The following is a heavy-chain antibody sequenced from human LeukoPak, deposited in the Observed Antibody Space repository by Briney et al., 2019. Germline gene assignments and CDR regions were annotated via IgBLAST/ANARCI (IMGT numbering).Heavy chain of an antibody. D-gene: IGHD2-21*01. V-gene: IGHV5-51*01. Sequence: GESLKISCKGSGYSFTSYWIGWVRQMPGKGLECMGIIYPGDSDTRYSPSFQGQVTISADKSISTAYLQWSSLKASDTAMYYCARFMGPYCGGDCYDAFDIWGQGTMVTVSS. CDR2: IYPGDSDT. CDR3: ARFMGPYCGGDCYDAFDI. CDR1: GYSFTSYW. J-gene: IGHJ3*02.